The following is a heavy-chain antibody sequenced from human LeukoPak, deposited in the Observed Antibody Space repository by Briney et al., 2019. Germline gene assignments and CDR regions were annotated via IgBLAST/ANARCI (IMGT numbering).Heavy chain of an antibody. CDR2: IKPDGGEK. Sequence: GGSLRLSCAASGFTFSNFWMTWVRQAPGKGLEWVANIKPDGGEKYYVDSVKGRFTISRDNAKNSLYLQMDSLRAEDTAVYYCARGNLYYDSSGFDYWGQGTLVTVSS. J-gene: IGHJ4*02. D-gene: IGHD3-22*01. CDR3: ARGNLYYDSSGFDY. CDR1: GFTFSNFW. V-gene: IGHV3-7*01.